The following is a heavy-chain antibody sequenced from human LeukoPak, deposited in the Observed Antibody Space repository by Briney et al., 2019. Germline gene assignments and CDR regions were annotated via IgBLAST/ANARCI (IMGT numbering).Heavy chain of an antibody. CDR2: ISGSGGTT. CDR1: GFTFSSYA. Sequence: GGSLRLSCAASGFTFSSYAMSWVRQAPGKGLEWVSVISGSGGTTFYTDSVKGRFTISRDNSKNTLYLQMNSLRAEDTAVYYCAKDRGRYYDSSGYYYGPYYFDYWGQGTLVTVSS. D-gene: IGHD3-22*01. V-gene: IGHV3-23*01. CDR3: AKDRGRYYDSSGYYYGPYYFDY. J-gene: IGHJ4*02.